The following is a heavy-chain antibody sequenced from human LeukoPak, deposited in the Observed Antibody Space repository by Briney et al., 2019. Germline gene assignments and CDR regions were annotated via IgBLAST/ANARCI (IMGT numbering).Heavy chain of an antibody. CDR2: IYYSGST. Sequence: SQTLSLTCTVSGGSISSGDYYWSWIRQPPGKGLEWIGYIYYSGSTYYNPSLKSRVTISVDTSKNQFSLKLSSVTAADTAVYYCARGRGPAAAGSLRFDYWGQGTLVTVSS. CDR3: ARGRGPAAAGSLRFDY. J-gene: IGHJ4*02. V-gene: IGHV4-30-4*01. CDR1: GGSISSGDYY. D-gene: IGHD6-13*01.